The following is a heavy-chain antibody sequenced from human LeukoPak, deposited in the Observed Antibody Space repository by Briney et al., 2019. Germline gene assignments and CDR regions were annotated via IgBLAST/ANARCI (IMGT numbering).Heavy chain of an antibody. CDR3: ARVSITIFGVVTPWPDY. V-gene: IGHV1-18*04. Sequence: WASVKVSCKASGYTFTSYGISWVRQAPGQGLEWMGWISAYNGNTNYAQKLQGRVTMTTDTSTSTAYMELRSLRSDDTAVYYCARVSITIFGVVTPWPDYWGQGTLVTVSS. CDR2: ISAYNGNT. CDR1: GYTFTSYG. D-gene: IGHD3-3*01. J-gene: IGHJ4*02.